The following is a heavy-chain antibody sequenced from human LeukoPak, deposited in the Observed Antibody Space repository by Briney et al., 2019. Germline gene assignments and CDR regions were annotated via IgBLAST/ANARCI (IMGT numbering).Heavy chain of an antibody. CDR1: GFTFSSYA. J-gene: IGHJ6*03. Sequence: QSGGSLRLSCAASGFTFSSYAMHWVRQAPGKGLEWVAVISYDGSNKYYADSVKGRFTISRDTSKNTLYLQMNSLRAEDTAIYYCAKNGDRGAYCSGGSCYPYYYYYIDVWGKGTTVTISS. CDR2: ISYDGSNK. D-gene: IGHD2-15*01. CDR3: AKNGDRGAYCSGGSCYPYYYYYIDV. V-gene: IGHV3-30*04.